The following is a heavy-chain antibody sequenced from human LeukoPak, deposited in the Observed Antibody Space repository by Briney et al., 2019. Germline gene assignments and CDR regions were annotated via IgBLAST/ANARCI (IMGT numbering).Heavy chain of an antibody. CDR3: ARDPGSPWDAFDI. CDR1: GYTLTELS. Sequence: ASVKVSCKVSGYTLTELSMHWVRQAPGKGLERMGGFDPEDGETIYAQKFQGRVTMTEDTSTSTAYMELRSLRSDDTAVYYCARDPGSPWDAFDIWGQGTMVTVSS. V-gene: IGHV1-24*01. D-gene: IGHD2-15*01. J-gene: IGHJ3*02. CDR2: FDPEDGET.